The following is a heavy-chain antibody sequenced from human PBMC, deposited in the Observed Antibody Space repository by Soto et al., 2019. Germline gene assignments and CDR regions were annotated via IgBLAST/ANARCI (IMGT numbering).Heavy chain of an antibody. V-gene: IGHV1-69*04. Sequence: QVQLVQSGAEVKRPGSSVKVSCKASGDTFIFYSINWVRQAPGLGLEWMGRVNPILSMSNYAQRFQGRVTMTADKSTSTAYMELSGLRSEDTAIYHCATSYGSGYRAFDFWGQRALVTVSS. CDR3: ATSYGSGYRAFDF. J-gene: IGHJ4*02. D-gene: IGHD3-10*01. CDR1: GDTFIFYS. CDR2: VNPILSMS.